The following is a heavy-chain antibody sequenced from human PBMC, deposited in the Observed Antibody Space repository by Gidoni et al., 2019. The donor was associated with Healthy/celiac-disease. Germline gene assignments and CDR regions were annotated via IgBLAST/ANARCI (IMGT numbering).Heavy chain of an antibody. J-gene: IGHJ5*02. CDR2: INHSGST. V-gene: IGHV4-34*01. CDR1: GGSFSGYY. CDR3: ARGRRPAVASRSWFDP. Sequence: QVQLQQWGAGLLKPSETLSLTCAVYGGSFSGYYWSWIRQPPGKGLEWIGEINHSGSTNYNPSLKSRVTISVDTSKNQFSLKLSSVTAADTAVYYCARGRRPAVASRSWFDPWGQGTLVTVSS. D-gene: IGHD6-19*01.